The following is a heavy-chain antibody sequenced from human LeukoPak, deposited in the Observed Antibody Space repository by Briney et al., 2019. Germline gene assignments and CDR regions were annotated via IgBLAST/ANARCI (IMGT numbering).Heavy chain of an antibody. CDR1: GGSFSGYY. CDR2: INHSGST. Sequence: PSKTLSLTCAVYGGSFSGYYWSWIRQPPGKGLEWIGEINHSGSTNYNPSLKSRVTISVDTSKNQFSLKLSSVTAADTAVYYCARYGDYPSHWGQGTLVTVSS. CDR3: ARYGDYPSH. V-gene: IGHV4-34*01. J-gene: IGHJ4*02. D-gene: IGHD4-17*01.